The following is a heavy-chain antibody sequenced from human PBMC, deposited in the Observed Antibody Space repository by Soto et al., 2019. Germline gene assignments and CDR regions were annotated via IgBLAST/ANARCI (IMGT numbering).Heavy chain of an antibody. CDR3: AYSSSWYPITPDY. Sequence: PGGSLRLSCAASGFTFSSYAMSWVRQAPGKGLEWVSAISGSGGSTYYADSVKGRFTISRDNSKNTLYLQMNSLRAEDTAVYYCAYSSSWYPITPDYWGQGTLVTVSS. J-gene: IGHJ4*02. D-gene: IGHD6-13*01. V-gene: IGHV3-23*01. CDR2: ISGSGGST. CDR1: GFTFSSYA.